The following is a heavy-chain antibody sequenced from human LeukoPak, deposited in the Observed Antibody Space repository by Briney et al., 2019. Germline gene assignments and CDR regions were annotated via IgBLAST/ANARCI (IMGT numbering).Heavy chain of an antibody. CDR3: SRSRVDYYDSNGNSAVPTVVDY. J-gene: IGHJ4*02. CDR1: GGSFSGYY. Sequence: SETLSFTCAVYGGSFSGYYWSWIRQPPGKGLEWIGEINHSGSSNYNPSLKSRVTISVDTSKNQFSLKLSSVTAADTAVYYCSRSRVDYYDSNGNSAVPTVVDYWGQGTLVTVSS. V-gene: IGHV4-34*01. CDR2: INHSGSS. D-gene: IGHD3-22*01.